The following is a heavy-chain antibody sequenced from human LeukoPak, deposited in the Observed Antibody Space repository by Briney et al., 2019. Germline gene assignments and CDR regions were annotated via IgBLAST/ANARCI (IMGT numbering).Heavy chain of an antibody. J-gene: IGHJ6*03. D-gene: IGHD2-15*01. CDR1: GFTFSDYN. V-gene: IGHV3-11*01. CDR3: ARVLRYCSGGNCYSGGLGYMDV. Sequence: SGGSLRLSCAASGFTFSDYNMRWIRQAPGKGLEWVSSIKGRITISRDNAKNSLFLQMNSLRAEDTAVYYCARVLRYCSGGNCYSGGLGYMDVWGKGTTVTISS.